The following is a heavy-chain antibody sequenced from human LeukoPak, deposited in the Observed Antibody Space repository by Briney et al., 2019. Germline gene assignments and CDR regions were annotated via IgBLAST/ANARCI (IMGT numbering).Heavy chain of an antibody. V-gene: IGHV1-18*01. CDR3: ASEFNMITFGGVIDHDAFDI. Sequence: ASVKVSCKASGYTFTSYGISWVRQAPGQGLEWMGWISAYNGNTNYAQKLQGRVTMTTDTSTSTAYMELRSLRSDDTAVYYCASEFNMITFGGVIDHDAFDIWGQGTMVTVSS. CDR2: ISAYNGNT. CDR1: GYTFTSYG. J-gene: IGHJ3*02. D-gene: IGHD3-16*02.